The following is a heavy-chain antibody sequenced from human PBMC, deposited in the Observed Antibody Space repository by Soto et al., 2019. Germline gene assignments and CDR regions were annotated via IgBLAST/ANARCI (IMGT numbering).Heavy chain of an antibody. CDR2: IIPIFGTA. CDR3: ARDAPPYLRIAAAGTYYYYGMDV. J-gene: IGHJ6*02. D-gene: IGHD6-13*01. V-gene: IGHV1-69*13. Sequence: SVKVSCKASGGTFSSYAISWVRQAPGQGXEWMGGIIPIFGTANYAQKFQGRVTITADESTSTAYMELSSLRSEDTAVYYCARDAPPYLRIAAAGTYYYYGMDVWGQGTTVTVSS. CDR1: GGTFSSYA.